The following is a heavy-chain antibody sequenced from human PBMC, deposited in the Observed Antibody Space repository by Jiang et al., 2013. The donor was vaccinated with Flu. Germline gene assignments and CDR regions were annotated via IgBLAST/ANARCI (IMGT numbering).Heavy chain of an antibody. D-gene: IGHD3-9*01. CDR1: GGSISSSSYY. CDR2: IYYSGST. J-gene: IGHJ4*02. Sequence: LLKPSETLSLTCTVSGGSISSSSYYWGWIRQPPGKGLEWIGSIYYSGSTYYNPSLKSRVTISVDTSKNQFSLKLSSVTAADTAVYYCARHRTYYDILTGYNKHTAIDYWGQGTLVTVSS. CDR3: ARHRTYYDILTGYNKHTAIDY. V-gene: IGHV4-39*01.